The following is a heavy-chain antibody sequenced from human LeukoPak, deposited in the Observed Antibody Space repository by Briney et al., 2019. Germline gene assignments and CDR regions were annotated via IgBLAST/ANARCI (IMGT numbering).Heavy chain of an antibody. CDR2: ISYDGSNK. J-gene: IGHJ6*03. V-gene: IGHV3-30*03. CDR1: GFTFSSYG. CDR3: ARTGTLGWLPSLNYYYYYMDV. Sequence: PGRSLRLSCAASGFTFSSYGMHWVRQAPGKGLEWVAVISYDGSNKYYADSVKGRFIISRDNSKNTLYLQMNSLRAEDTAMYYCARTGTLGWLPSLNYYYYYMDVWGKGTTVTISS. D-gene: IGHD1-1*01.